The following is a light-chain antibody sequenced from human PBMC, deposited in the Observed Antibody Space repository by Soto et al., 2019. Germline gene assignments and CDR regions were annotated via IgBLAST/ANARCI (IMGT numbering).Light chain of an antibody. V-gene: IGKV1-8*01. CDR3: QQYYSYPPT. J-gene: IGKJ1*01. CDR1: QGISSY. CDR2: AAS. Sequence: AIRMTQSPSSFSASTGDRVTITCRARQGISSYLAWYQQKPGKAPTLLIYAASTLQSGVPSRFSGSGSGTDFTLTISCLQSEDFATYYCQQYYSYPPTFGQGTKVEIK.